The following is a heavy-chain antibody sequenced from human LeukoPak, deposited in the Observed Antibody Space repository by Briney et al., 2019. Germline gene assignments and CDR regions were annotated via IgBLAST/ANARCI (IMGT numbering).Heavy chain of an antibody. CDR1: GGSLSSYY. D-gene: IGHD6-6*01. CDR2: IYSSGST. Sequence: PSETLSLTCTVSGGSLSSYYWSWIRQPAGKGLEWIGLIYSSGSTIYNPSLQSRVAMSVDMTKNQLSLKRSSVTAADTAMYYCARKDGDYWGQGTLVTVSS. CDR3: ARKDGDY. J-gene: IGHJ4*02. V-gene: IGHV4-4*07.